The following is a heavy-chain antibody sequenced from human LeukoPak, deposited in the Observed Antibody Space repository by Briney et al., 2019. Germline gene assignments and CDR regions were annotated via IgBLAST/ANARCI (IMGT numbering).Heavy chain of an antibody. J-gene: IGHJ3*02. V-gene: IGHV4-39*01. CDR3: AGYSGNYPHAFDI. CDR1: GGSISSSSYY. Sequence: SETLSLTCTVSGGSISSSSYYWGWIRQPPGKGLECIGSIYYSGSTYYNPSLKSRVTISVDAFKNQFSLKLGSVTAADSAVYHCAGYSGNYPHAFDIWGQGTMVTVSS. D-gene: IGHD3-22*01. CDR2: IYYSGST.